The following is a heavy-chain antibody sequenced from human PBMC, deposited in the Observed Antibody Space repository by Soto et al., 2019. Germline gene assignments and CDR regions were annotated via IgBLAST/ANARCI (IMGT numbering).Heavy chain of an antibody. D-gene: IGHD1-26*01. V-gene: IGHV1-18*01. Sequence: ASVTVACKASGYTFPSYGISWVRQAPGQGLEWMGWISAYNGNTNYAQKLQGRVTMTTDTSTSTAYMELRSLRSDDTAVYYCARDREGELLQDDYWGQGTLVTVSS. CDR3: ARDREGELLQDDY. CDR2: ISAYNGNT. J-gene: IGHJ4*02. CDR1: GYTFPSYG.